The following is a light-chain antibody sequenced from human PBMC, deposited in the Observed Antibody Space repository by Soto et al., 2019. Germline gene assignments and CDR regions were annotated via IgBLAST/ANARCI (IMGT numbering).Light chain of an antibody. CDR1: SSNIGSNY. V-gene: IGLV1-47*01. CDR3: AAWDDSLSGVV. J-gene: IGLJ2*01. CDR2: RNN. Sequence: QSVLTPPPSASGTPGQRVTISCSGSSSNIGSNYVYWYQQLPGTVPQLLIYRNNERPSGVPDRFSGSKSGTSASLAISGLRSEDEADYYCAAWDDSLSGVVFGGGTKLTVL.